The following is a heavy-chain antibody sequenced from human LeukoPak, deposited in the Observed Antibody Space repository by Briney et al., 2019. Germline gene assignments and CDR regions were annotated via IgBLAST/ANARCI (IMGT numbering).Heavy chain of an antibody. J-gene: IGHJ5*02. CDR3: AREDILTGYYEYNWFDP. CDR1: GYSISSGYF. CDR2: IYHSGST. Sequence: SETLSLTCTVSGYSISSGYFWGWIRQPPGKGLECIGTIYHSGSTYYNPSLKSRVTISVDTSKNQFSLKLNSVTAADTAVYYCAREDILTGYYEYNWFDPWGQGTLVTVSS. V-gene: IGHV4-38-2*02. D-gene: IGHD3-9*01.